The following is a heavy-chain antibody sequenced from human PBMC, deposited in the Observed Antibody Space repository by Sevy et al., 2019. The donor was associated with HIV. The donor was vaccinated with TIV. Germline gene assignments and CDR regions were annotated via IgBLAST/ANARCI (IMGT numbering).Heavy chain of an antibody. CDR2: ISGSGGST. Sequence: GGSLRLSCAASGFTFSSYAMSWVRQAPGKGLEWVSAISGSGGSTYYADSVKGRFTISRDNSKNTLSLQMNSLRAEDTAVYYCATDLVGGGRNYYDSSGYYGWDYYGMDVWGQGTTVTVSS. D-gene: IGHD3-22*01. V-gene: IGHV3-23*01. J-gene: IGHJ6*02. CDR1: GFTFSSYA. CDR3: ATDLVGGGRNYYDSSGYYGWDYYGMDV.